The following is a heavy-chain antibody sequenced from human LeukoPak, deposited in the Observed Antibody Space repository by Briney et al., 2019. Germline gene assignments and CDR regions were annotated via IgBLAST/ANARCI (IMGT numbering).Heavy chain of an antibody. CDR1: GYTFTSYD. CDR2: MNPNSGNT. CDR3: ARGVLRSYYYGSGSYGFDY. Sequence: ASVKVSCKASGYTFTSYDINWVRQATGQGLEWMGWMNPNSGNTGYAQKFQGRVTMTRNTSISTAYMELSSLRSEDTAVYYCARGVLRSYYYGSGSYGFDYWGQGTLVTVSS. D-gene: IGHD3-10*01. J-gene: IGHJ4*02. V-gene: IGHV1-8*01.